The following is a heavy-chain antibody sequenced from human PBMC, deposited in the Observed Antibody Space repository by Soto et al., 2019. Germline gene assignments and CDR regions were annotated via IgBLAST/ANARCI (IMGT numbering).Heavy chain of an antibody. Sequence: QVQLVESGGGLVKPGGSLRLSCAASGFTFSDYYMSWIRQAPGKGLEWVSYISSSGSTIYYADSVEGRFTISRDNAKNSLYVQMNSLRAEDTAVYYCAREVYSSSLPTYYCYDGMDVWGQGTTVTVSS. CDR3: AREVYSSSLPTYYCYDGMDV. V-gene: IGHV3-11*01. J-gene: IGHJ6*02. D-gene: IGHD6-6*01. CDR1: GFTFSDYY. CDR2: ISSSGSTI.